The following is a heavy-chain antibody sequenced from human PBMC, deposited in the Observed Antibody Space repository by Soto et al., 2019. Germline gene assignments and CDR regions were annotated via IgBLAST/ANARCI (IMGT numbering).Heavy chain of an antibody. D-gene: IGHD4-17*01. CDR2: INGGGVDT. CDR3: AKGLAVTTGFDP. Sequence: GGSLRLSCAASGFTFNSYAMTWVRQAPGKGLEWVSGINGGGVDTYYADSVKGRFTISRDNSKNTLYLQMNSLRGEDTAVYYCAKGLAVTTGFDPWGQGTLVTVSS. J-gene: IGHJ5*02. V-gene: IGHV3-23*01. CDR1: GFTFNSYA.